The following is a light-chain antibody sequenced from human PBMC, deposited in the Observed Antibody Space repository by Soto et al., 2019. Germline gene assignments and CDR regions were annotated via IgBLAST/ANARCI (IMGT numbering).Light chain of an antibody. CDR2: AAS. CDR3: QQSYSTPWT. Sequence: DIQVTQSPSSLSASVGDRVTITCRASQSISSYLNWYQQKPGKAPKLLIYAASSLQSGVPSRFSGIGSGTDFTLTISSLQPEDFATYYCQQSYSTPWTFGQGTKVDIK. V-gene: IGKV1-39*01. J-gene: IGKJ1*01. CDR1: QSISSY.